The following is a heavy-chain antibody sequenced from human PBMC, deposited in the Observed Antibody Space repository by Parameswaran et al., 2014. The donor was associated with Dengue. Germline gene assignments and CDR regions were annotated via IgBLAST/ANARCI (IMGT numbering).Heavy chain of an antibody. Sequence: VRRGVQGRGWEWVSAISGSGGSTYYADSVKGRFTISRDNSKNTLYLQMNSLRAEDTAVYYCAKDVPCSGGSCYVRRDYYYYYYMDVWGKGTTVTVSS. CDR2: ISGSGGST. J-gene: IGHJ6*03. CDR3: AKDVPCSGGSCYVRRDYYYYYYMDV. D-gene: IGHD2-15*01. V-gene: IGHV3-23*01.